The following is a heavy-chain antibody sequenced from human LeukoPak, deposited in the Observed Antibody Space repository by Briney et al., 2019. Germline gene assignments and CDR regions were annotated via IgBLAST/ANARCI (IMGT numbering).Heavy chain of an antibody. Sequence: ASVKVSCKASGYTFTSYDINWVRQATGQGLEWMGWMNPNSGNTGYAQNFQGRVTMTRNTSISTAYMELSSLRSDDTAIYYCAKGVPSHYWGQGTLVTVSS. D-gene: IGHD2-2*01. J-gene: IGHJ4*02. CDR1: GYTFTSYD. CDR2: MNPNSGNT. V-gene: IGHV1-8*01. CDR3: AKGVPSHY.